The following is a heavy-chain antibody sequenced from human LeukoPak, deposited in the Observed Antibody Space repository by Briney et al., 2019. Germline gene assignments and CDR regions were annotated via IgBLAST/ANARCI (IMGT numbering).Heavy chain of an antibody. CDR1: GFTFSSYD. V-gene: IGHV3-30*18. J-gene: IGHJ3*02. CDR2: MSYDGSYK. CDR3: AKGTTTPTAGTLEKDAFDI. Sequence: GGSLRLSCAASGFTFSSYDMHWVRQAPGKGLEWVAVMSYDGSYKYYSDSVKGRFTISRDNSMKTLYLQMNSLRAEDSAVYYCAKGTTTPTAGTLEKDAFDIWGQGTVVTVSS. D-gene: IGHD1-1*01.